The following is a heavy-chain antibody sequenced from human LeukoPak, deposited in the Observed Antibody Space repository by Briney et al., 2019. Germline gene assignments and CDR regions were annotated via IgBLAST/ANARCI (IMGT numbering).Heavy chain of an antibody. Sequence: GESLRLSCAASGVTVSTNYMIWVRRAPGKGLEWVSAIYGEGKTYYADSVKGRFTISRDDSKDTLSLQMTSLRAADTAIYYCARDSTTWSRAGYWGQGTLVTVSS. CDR3: ARDSTTWSRAGY. J-gene: IGHJ4*02. D-gene: IGHD6-13*01. V-gene: IGHV3-53*01. CDR1: GVTVSTNY. CDR2: IYGEGKT.